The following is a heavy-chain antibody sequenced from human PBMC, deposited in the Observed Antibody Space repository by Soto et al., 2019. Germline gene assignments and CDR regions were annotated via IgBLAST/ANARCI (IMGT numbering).Heavy chain of an antibody. D-gene: IGHD1-1*01. V-gene: IGHV4-61*01. Sequence: PSETLSLTCTVSGGSVSSDSYYWSWIRQPPGKGLEWIGYIYHDGSTNHNPSLKSRVTISVHTSKTQFSLKLSSVTAADTAVYYCARDFGGWNGRSYYYRGLDVWGQGTTVTVSS. CDR3: ARDFGGWNGRSYYYRGLDV. CDR2: IYHDGST. CDR1: GGSVSSDSYY. J-gene: IGHJ6*02.